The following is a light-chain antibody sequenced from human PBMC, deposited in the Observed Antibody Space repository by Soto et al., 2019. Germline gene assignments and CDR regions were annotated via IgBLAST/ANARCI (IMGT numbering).Light chain of an antibody. J-gene: IGKJ2*01. CDR2: AAT. CDR1: QSISSY. CDR3: QQSYRTPRPT. V-gene: IGKV1-39*01. Sequence: DIQMTQSPSSLSASVGDRVTITCRASQSISSYLNWYQQKPGKAPKLLIYAATSLQSGVPSRFSGGGSWTDFTLTISSLQPADFATYYCQQSYRTPRPTFGQGTKLEIK.